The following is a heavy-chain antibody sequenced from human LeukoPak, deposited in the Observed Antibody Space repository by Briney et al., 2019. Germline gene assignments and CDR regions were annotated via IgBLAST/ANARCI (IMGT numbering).Heavy chain of an antibody. Sequence: SVKVSCKSSGYTFTSYAISWVRQAPGQGLEWMGGIIPIFGTANYAQKFQGRVTVTADESTSTAYMELSSLRSEDTAVYYCARGSRAAAAKPLYYYYYMDVWGKGTTVTISS. CDR3: ARGSRAAAAKPLYYYYYMDV. D-gene: IGHD6-13*01. J-gene: IGHJ6*03. V-gene: IGHV1-69*13. CDR1: GYTFTSYA. CDR2: IIPIFGTA.